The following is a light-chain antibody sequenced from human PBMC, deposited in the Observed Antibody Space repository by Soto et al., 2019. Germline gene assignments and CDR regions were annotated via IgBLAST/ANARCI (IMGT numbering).Light chain of an antibody. CDR3: QQYNNWPWT. Sequence: DIQMTQSPSSLSASVGDRVTITCRASESVKSWLAWYQQKAGKAPKFLIYKASTLESGVPSRFSGSGSGTDFTLTISSLQSEDFAVYYCQQYNNWPWTFGQGTKVDNK. CDR1: ESVKSW. CDR2: KAS. J-gene: IGKJ1*01. V-gene: IGKV1-5*03.